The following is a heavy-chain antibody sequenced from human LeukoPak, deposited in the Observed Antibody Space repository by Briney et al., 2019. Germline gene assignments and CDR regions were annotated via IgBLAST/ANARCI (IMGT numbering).Heavy chain of an antibody. J-gene: IGHJ4*02. D-gene: IGHD4-23*01. CDR1: GVSISTYY. V-gene: IGHV4-59*08. CDR2: IYYSGST. CDR3: ARIGGNDY. Sequence: SETLSLTCTVSGVSISTYYWSWIRHPPGKGLEGIGYIYYSGSTNYNPSLKSRVTISVDTPKNQFSLNLTSVTAADTAVYYCARIGGNDYWGQGTLVTVSS.